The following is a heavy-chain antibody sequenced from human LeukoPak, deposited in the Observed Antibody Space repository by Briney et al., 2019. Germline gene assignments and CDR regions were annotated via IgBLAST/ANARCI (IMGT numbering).Heavy chain of an antibody. J-gene: IGHJ4*02. CDR3: ARPLRPMITFGEYDY. CDR2: IIPIFGTA. D-gene: IGHD3-16*01. CDR1: GGTFSSYA. Sequence: SVKVSRKASGGTFSSYAISWVRQAPGQGLEWMGGIIPIFGTANYAQKFQGRVTITADESTSTAYMELSSLRSEDTAVYYCARPLRPMITFGEYDYWGQGTLVTVSS. V-gene: IGHV1-69*13.